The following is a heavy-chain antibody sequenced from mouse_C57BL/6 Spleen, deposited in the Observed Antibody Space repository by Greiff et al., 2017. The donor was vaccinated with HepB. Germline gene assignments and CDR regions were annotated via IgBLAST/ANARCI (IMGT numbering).Heavy chain of an antibody. Sequence: EVQLQQSGAELVRPGASVKLSCTASGFNIKDDYMHWVKQRPEQGLEWIGWIDPENGDTEYASKFQGKATITADTSSNTAYLQLSSLTSEDTAVYYCTTGYYYGSSRYFDVWGTRTTVTVSS. V-gene: IGHV14-4*01. D-gene: IGHD1-1*01. CDR3: TTGYYYGSSRYFDV. CDR2: IDPENGDT. CDR1: GFNIKDDY. J-gene: IGHJ1*03.